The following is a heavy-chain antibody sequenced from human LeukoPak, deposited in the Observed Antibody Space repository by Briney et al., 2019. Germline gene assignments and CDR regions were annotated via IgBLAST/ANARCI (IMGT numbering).Heavy chain of an antibody. J-gene: IGHJ3*01. CDR3: ARRRHNFDFYDV. V-gene: IGHV4-39*01. CDR1: GDSIISNIYW. CDR2: TFYTGRT. Sequence: PSETLSLTCTVSGDSIISNIYWWDWLRLPPGKGLEWIGATFYTGRTFYSPSLKSRVSISVDTSKNQFSLDLSPATAADTAVYYCARRRHNFDFYDVWGQGTRVTVSS. D-gene: IGHD3/OR15-3a*01.